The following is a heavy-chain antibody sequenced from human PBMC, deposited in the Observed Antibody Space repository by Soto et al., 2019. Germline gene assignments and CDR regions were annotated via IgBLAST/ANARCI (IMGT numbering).Heavy chain of an antibody. D-gene: IGHD1-20*01. Sequence: EPSLKVSCKASGGIFSSYAISWVRQAPGQGLEWMGGIIPIFGTANYAQKFQGRVTITADESTSTAYMELSSLRSEDTAVYYCAIREGYNSNHELYYGMNVLGQGTTFTVSS. J-gene: IGHJ6*02. CDR2: IIPIFGTA. V-gene: IGHV1-69*13. CDR1: GGIFSSYA. CDR3: AIREGYNSNHELYYGMNV.